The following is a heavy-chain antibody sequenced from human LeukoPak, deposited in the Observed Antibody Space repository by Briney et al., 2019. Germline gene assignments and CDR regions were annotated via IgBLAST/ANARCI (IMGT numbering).Heavy chain of an antibody. CDR3: ARGSYYYDSSGYPFDY. J-gene: IGHJ4*02. CDR1: GFTFDVYG. CDR2: INWNGGST. D-gene: IGHD3-22*01. Sequence: GGSLRLSCAASGFTFDVYGMSWVRQAPGKGLEWVSGINWNGGSTGYADSVKGRFTISRDNAKNSLYLQMNSLRAEDTALYYCARGSYYYDSSGYPFDYWGQGTLVTVSS. V-gene: IGHV3-20*04.